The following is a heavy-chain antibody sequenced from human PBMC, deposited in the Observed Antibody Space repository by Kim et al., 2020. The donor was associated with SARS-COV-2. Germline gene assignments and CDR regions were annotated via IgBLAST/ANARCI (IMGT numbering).Heavy chain of an antibody. J-gene: IGHJ4*02. CDR3: ATNDRRYHYGIN. Sequence: YCADSVKGRFTISRDNFKNTLNLQMNSLRAEDTAVYYWATNDRRYHYGINWGQGTLVTVSS. V-gene: IGHV3-23*01. D-gene: IGHD5-18*01.